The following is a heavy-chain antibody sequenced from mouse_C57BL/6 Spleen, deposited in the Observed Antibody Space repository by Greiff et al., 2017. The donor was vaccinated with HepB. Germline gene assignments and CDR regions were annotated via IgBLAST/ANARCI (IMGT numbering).Heavy chain of an antibody. Sequence: QVQLKESGPGLVQPSQSLSITCTVSGFSLTSYGVHWVRQSPGKGLEWLGVIWSGGSTDYNAAFISRLSISKDNPKSQVFFKMNSLQADDTAIYYCARNCITTVVGAMVYWGQGTSVTVSS. CDR1: GFSLTSYG. D-gene: IGHD1-1*01. J-gene: IGHJ4*01. CDR2: IWSGGST. V-gene: IGHV2-2*01. CDR3: ARNCITTVVGAMVY.